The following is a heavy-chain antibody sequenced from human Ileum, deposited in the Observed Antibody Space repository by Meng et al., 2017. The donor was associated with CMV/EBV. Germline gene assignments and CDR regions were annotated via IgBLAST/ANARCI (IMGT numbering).Heavy chain of an antibody. CDR3: AKKVVSGWFGELSFDY. V-gene: IGHV4-4*02. CDR2: IYHSGST. Sequence: SETLSLTCAVSGGSISSSNWWSWVRQPPGKGLEWIGEIYHSGSTNYNPSLKSRVTISRDNSKNTLYLQMNSLRAEDTAVYYCAKKVVSGWFGELSFDYWGQGTLVTVSS. CDR1: GGSISSSNW. J-gene: IGHJ4*02. D-gene: IGHD3-10*01.